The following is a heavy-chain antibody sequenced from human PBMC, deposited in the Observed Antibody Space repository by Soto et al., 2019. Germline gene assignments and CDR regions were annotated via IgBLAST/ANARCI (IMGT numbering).Heavy chain of an antibody. J-gene: IGHJ4*02. CDR2: ISGSGGST. V-gene: IGHV3-23*01. CDR1: GFTFSSYA. D-gene: IGHD4-17*01. CDR3: AKSVLNYGDYVGLPLDY. Sequence: GGSLRLSCAASGFTFSSYAMSWVRQAPGKGLEWVSAISGSGGSTYYADSVEGRFTISRDNSKNTLYLQMNSLRAEDTAVYYCAKSVLNYGDYVGLPLDYWGQGTLVTVSS.